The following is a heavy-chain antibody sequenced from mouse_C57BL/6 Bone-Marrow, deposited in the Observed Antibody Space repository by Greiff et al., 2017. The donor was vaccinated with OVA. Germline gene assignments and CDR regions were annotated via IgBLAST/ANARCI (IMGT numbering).Heavy chain of an antibody. V-gene: IGHV1-62-2*01. Sequence: VQLQQSGAELVKPGASVKLSCKASGYTFTEYTIHWVKQRSGQGLEWIGWFYPGSGSIKYNEKFKDKATLTADTSSSTAYMQLSRLTSEDSAVYFCARKNYRGLAIDYWGQGTTVTVSS. CDR1: GYTFTEYT. J-gene: IGHJ4*01. CDR2: FYPGSGSI. CDR3: ARKNYRGLAIDY. D-gene: IGHD1-1*01.